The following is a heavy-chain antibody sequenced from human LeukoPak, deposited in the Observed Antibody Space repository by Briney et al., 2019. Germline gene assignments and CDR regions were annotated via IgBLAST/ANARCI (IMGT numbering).Heavy chain of an antibody. CDR1: GGSFSGDY. CDR2: INHSGST. V-gene: IGHV4-34*01. CDR3: VRNWDTAMVKVHYYYMDV. Sequence: SETLSLTCAVYGGSFSGDYWSWIRQPPGKGLEWIGEINHSGSTNYNPSLKSRVTISVDTSKNQFSLKLRSVTAADASVYVCVRNWDTAMVKVHYYYMDVWGKGTTVTISS. J-gene: IGHJ6*03. D-gene: IGHD5-18*01.